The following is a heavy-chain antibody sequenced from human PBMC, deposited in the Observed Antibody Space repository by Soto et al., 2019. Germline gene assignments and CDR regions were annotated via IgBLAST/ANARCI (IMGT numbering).Heavy chain of an antibody. J-gene: IGHJ6*03. CDR1: GFNFENYA. D-gene: IGHD4-17*01. CDR2: ISWNSGQL. CDR3: AKDKSTGEYSYYRYMDV. V-gene: IGHV3-9*01. Sequence: EVQLVESGGGLVQPDRPLRLSCEASGFNFENYAMHWVRQVPGKGLEWVSAISWNSGQLDYADSVRGRFTISRDNGKNSLYLEMYSLRPDDTALYFCAKDKSTGEYSYYRYMDVWGRGTTVIVSS.